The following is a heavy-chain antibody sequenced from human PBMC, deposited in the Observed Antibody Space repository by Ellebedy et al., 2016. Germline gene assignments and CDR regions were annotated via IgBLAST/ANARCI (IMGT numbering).Heavy chain of an antibody. CDR1: GFTFDDYA. V-gene: IGHV3-9*01. Sequence: SLKISCAASGFTFDDYAMHWVRQPPGKGLEWVSGITWNSDRMAYADSVRGRFTISRDNAKKSLYLQMNSLRLEDTALYYCAKDLEGGLEWSQSAFDYWGQGTLVTVSS. CDR3: AKDLEGGLEWSQSAFDY. D-gene: IGHD3-3*01. J-gene: IGHJ4*02. CDR2: ITWNSDRM.